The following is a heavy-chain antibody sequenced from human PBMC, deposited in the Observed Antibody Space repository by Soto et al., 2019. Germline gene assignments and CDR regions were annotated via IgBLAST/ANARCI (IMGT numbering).Heavy chain of an antibody. CDR2: IKSKTDGGTT. J-gene: IGHJ4*02. Sequence: EVQLVESGGGLVKPGESLRLSCAASGLTLTNVFMNWVRQAPGKGLEWVGRIKSKTDGGTTDYAAPVRGRFTLSRDDSKNTLYLQMNSLKTEDTAVYYCSYGADYYFDYWGQGTLVTVSS. D-gene: IGHD4-17*01. CDR1: GLTLTNVF. CDR3: SYGADYYFDY. V-gene: IGHV3-15*07.